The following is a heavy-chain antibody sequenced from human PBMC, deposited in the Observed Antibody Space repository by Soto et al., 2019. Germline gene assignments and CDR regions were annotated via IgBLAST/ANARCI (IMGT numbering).Heavy chain of an antibody. Sequence: GASVKVSCKVSGRKVTELSIYWMRQSPGTGLECVGGFDPKDGLPVYAQNFEGRVTMTEDASTDTAYLEVENLRSEDTAVYFCATVAGLGRYYFDAWGQGSLVTVSS. D-gene: IGHD2-15*01. CDR3: ATVAGLGRYYFDA. J-gene: IGHJ5*02. CDR2: FDPKDGLP. CDR1: GRKVTELS. V-gene: IGHV1-24*01.